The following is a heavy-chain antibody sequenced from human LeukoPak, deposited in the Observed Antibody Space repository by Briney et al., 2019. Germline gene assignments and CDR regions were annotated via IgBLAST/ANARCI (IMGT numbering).Heavy chain of an antibody. J-gene: IGHJ6*03. Sequence: PGGSLRLSCDASGFTFSTYPMHWVRQAPGKGLEWLTLISPDGNSEESEDSVKGRFTISRDNSKNTLYLQMTSLTTEDTAIYYCATGALPLEFLGLIRPGNYFSNYMGVWGKGTMVVVSS. CDR1: GFTFSTYP. D-gene: IGHD3-3*02. CDR3: ATGALPLEFLGLIRPGNYFSNYMGV. CDR2: ISPDGNSE. V-gene: IGHV3-30*04.